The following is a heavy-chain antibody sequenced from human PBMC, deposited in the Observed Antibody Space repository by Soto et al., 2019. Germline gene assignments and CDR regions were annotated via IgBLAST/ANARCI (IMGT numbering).Heavy chain of an antibody. Sequence: ASVKVSCKASGGTFSSYAISWVRQAPGQGLEWMGGIIPIFGTANYAQKFQGRVTITADESTSTAYMELSSLRSEDTAVHYCARDGEMDYYYGMDVWGQGTTVTVSS. J-gene: IGHJ6*02. CDR2: IIPIFGTA. CDR1: GGTFSSYA. CDR3: ARDGEMDYYYGMDV. D-gene: IGHD3-10*01. V-gene: IGHV1-69*13.